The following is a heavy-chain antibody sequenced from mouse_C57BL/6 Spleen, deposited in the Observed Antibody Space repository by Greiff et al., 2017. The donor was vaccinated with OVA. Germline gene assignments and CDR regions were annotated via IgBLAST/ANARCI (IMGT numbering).Heavy chain of an antibody. V-gene: IGHV1-15*01. J-gene: IGHJ4*01. D-gene: IGHD2-14*01. CDR2: IDPETGGT. CDR1: GYTFTDYE. CDR3: TRNYRKAMDY. Sequence: QVQLKESGAELVRPGASVTLSCKASGYTFTDYEMHWVKQTPVHGLEWIGAIDPETGGTAYNQKFKGKAILTADKSSSTAYMELRSLTSEDSAVYYCTRNYRKAMDYWGQGTSVTVSS.